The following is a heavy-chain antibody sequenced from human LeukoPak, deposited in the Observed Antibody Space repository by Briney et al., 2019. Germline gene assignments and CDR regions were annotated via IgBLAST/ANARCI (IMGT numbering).Heavy chain of an antibody. CDR3: ARDGGGTFDY. D-gene: IGHD3-16*01. V-gene: IGHV4-59*01. J-gene: IGHJ4*02. Sequence: SETLSLTCTVSGGSISSDYWSWIRQPPGKGLEWIGYIYYSGSTNYNPSLKSRVTISVDTSKNQFSLKLRSVSVADTAVYYCARDGGGTFDYSGQGTLVTVSS. CDR2: IYYSGST. CDR1: GGSISSDY.